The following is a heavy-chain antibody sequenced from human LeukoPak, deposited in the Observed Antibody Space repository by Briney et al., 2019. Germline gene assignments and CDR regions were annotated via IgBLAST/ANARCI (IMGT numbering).Heavy chain of an antibody. CDR1: GGSFSGYY. V-gene: IGHV4-34*01. Sequence: SETLSLTCAVYGGSFSGYYWSWIRQPPGKGLEWIGEINHSGSTNYNPSLKSRVTISVDTSKNQFSLKLSSVTAADTAVYYCARVGDFWSGYYLYPATKNFDYWGQGTLVTVSS. CDR3: ARVGDFWSGYYLYPATKNFDY. D-gene: IGHD3-3*01. J-gene: IGHJ4*02. CDR2: INHSGST.